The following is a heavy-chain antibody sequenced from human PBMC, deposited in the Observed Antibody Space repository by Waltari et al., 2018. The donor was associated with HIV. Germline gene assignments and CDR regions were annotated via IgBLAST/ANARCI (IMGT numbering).Heavy chain of an antibody. D-gene: IGHD3-22*01. CDR3: TRVFRGTINYFDSRLGH. Sequence: QVQLVQSGAEVKKPGASVKVSCKASGFPFSAYYIHWVRQAPGQGLEWMGWINPNSGGTRYSEKFQGRVTMTRDTSISTAYMELFRLRFDDTAIYYCTRVFRGTINYFDSRLGHWGQGTLVTVSS. CDR1: GFPFSAYY. J-gene: IGHJ4*02. V-gene: IGHV1-2*02. CDR2: INPNSGGT.